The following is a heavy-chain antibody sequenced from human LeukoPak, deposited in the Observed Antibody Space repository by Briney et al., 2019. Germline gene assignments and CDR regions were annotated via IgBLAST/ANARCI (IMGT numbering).Heavy chain of an antibody. CDR1: GYTFTSYY. V-gene: IGHV1-46*01. CDR3: ASSYSNYGWFDP. Sequence: ASVKVSCKASGYTFTSYYMHWVRQAPGQGLEWMGIINPSGGSTSYAQKFQGRVTMTGDMSTSTVYMELSSLRSEDTAVYYCASSYSNYGWFDPWGQGTLVTVSS. J-gene: IGHJ5*02. D-gene: IGHD4-11*01. CDR2: INPSGGST.